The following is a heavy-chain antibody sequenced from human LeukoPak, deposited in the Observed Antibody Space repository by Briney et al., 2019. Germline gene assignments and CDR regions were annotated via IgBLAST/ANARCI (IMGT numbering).Heavy chain of an antibody. V-gene: IGHV3-7*01. CDR3: ATDRGTY. CDR2: IKEHGSEI. D-gene: IGHD3-10*01. Sequence: GGSLRLSCAASGFTFSSYAMNWVRRAPGKGLEWVALIKEHGSEIYHADSVKGRFTISRDGAASSLYLQMHSLRAEDTAVYYCATDRGTYWGQGTLVTVSP. CDR1: GFTFSSYA. J-gene: IGHJ4*02.